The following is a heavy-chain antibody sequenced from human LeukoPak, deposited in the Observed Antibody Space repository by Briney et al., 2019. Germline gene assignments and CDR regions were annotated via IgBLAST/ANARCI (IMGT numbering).Heavy chain of an antibody. D-gene: IGHD6-19*01. CDR2: INHSGST. CDR3: ARDGSGLYYFDY. CDR1: GGSFSGYY. J-gene: IGHJ4*02. Sequence: SEILSLTCAVYGGSFSGYYWSWIRQPPGKGLEWIGEINHSGSTDYNPSLKSRVTISVDTSKNQFSLKLSSVTAADTAVYYCARDGSGLYYFDYWGQGTLVTVSS. V-gene: IGHV4-34*01.